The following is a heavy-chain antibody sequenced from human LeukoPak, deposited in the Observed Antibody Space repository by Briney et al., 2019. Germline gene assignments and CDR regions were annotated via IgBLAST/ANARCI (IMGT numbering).Heavy chain of an antibody. J-gene: IGHJ4*02. V-gene: IGHV4-59*02. CDR3: ASGGYFPAASFSLDY. D-gene: IGHD2-15*01. Sequence: SETLSLTCTVSGGSVSFYYWSWIRQPPGKGLEWIGYIYYSGSTNFNPSLKSRVTISVDTSKNQFSLKLSSVTAADTAVYYCASGGYFPAASFSLDYWGQGTLVTVSS. CDR2: IYYSGST. CDR1: GGSVSFYY.